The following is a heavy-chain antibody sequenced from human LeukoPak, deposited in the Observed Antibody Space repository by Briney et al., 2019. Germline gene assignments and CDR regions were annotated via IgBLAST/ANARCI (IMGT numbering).Heavy chain of an antibody. Sequence: PGGSLRLSCAASGFTSCSYAMLWVRQAPGKGREWGAVISYDGSNKYYADSVKGRFTISRDNSKNTLYLQMNSQRAEDTAVYYCASALDYNSPGIAAAVDYWGQGTLVTVSS. D-gene: IGHD6-13*01. CDR1: GFTSCSYA. CDR3: ASALDYNSPGIAAAVDY. CDR2: ISYDGSNK. J-gene: IGHJ4*02. V-gene: IGHV3-30-3*01.